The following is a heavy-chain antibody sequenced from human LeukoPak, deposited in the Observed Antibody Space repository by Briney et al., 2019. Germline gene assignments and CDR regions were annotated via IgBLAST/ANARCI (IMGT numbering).Heavy chain of an antibody. V-gene: IGHV3-23*01. J-gene: IGHJ4*01. Sequence: PGGSLRLSCAASGFTFSSYAMSWLRQAPGKGLEWVSAISGSGGSTYYADSVKGRFTISRDNSKDTLYLQMNSLRAEDTAVYYCAKPTSDQYYFDYWGHGTPVTVSS. CDR3: AKPTSDQYYFDY. CDR1: GFTFSSYA. CDR2: ISGSGGST.